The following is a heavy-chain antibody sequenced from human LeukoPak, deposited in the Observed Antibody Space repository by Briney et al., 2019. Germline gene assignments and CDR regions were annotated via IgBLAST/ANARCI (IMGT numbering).Heavy chain of an antibody. J-gene: IGHJ4*02. CDR2: ISYDGSNK. D-gene: IGHD6-19*01. CDR3: ARDHSGWYEKTKGPFDY. Sequence: PGRSLRLSCAASGFTFSSYAMHWVRQAPGKGLEWVAVISYDGSNKYYADSVKGRFTISRDNSKNTLYLQMNSLRAEDTAVYYCARDHSGWYEKTKGPFDYWGQGTLVTVSS. CDR1: GFTFSSYA. V-gene: IGHV3-30-3*01.